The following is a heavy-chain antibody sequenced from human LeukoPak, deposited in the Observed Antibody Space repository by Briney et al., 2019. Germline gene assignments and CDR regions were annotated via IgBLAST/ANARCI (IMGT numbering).Heavy chain of an antibody. Sequence: SETLSLTCAVYGGSFSGYYWSWIRQPPGKGLEWIGEINHSGSTNYNPSLKSRVTISVDTSKNQFSLKLSSVTAADTAMYYCARGIVWFDPWGQGTLVTVSS. V-gene: IGHV4-34*01. CDR2: INHSGST. CDR1: GGSFSGYY. CDR3: ARGIVWFDP. D-gene: IGHD3-16*02. J-gene: IGHJ5*02.